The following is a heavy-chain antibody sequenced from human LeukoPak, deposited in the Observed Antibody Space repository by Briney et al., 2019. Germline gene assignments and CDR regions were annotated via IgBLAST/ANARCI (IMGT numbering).Heavy chain of an antibody. CDR1: GGSISSSSYY. CDR3: ARIRGSRYGSGIPHGMDV. D-gene: IGHD3-10*01. Sequence: PSETLSLTCTVSGGSISSSSYYWGWIRQPPGKGLEWIGSIYYSGSTYYNPSLKSRVTISVDTSKNQFSLNLSSVTAADTAVYYCARIRGSRYGSGIPHGMDVWGQGTTVTVSS. CDR2: IYYSGST. V-gene: IGHV4-39*07. J-gene: IGHJ6*02.